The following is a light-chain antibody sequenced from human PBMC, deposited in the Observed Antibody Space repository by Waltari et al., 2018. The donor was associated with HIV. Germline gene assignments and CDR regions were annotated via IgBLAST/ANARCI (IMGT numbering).Light chain of an antibody. CDR3: QQYNNWPQS. CDR2: GAS. CDR1: QCVSTT. J-gene: IGKJ2*03. V-gene: IGKV3-15*01. Sequence: EIVMTQSPATLSVSPGERATLSCRASQCVSTTLAWYQQKPGQAPRLLIYGASTRATGIPARFSGSGSGTEFTLTISSLQSEDFAVYYCQQYNNWPQSFGQGTTLEIK.